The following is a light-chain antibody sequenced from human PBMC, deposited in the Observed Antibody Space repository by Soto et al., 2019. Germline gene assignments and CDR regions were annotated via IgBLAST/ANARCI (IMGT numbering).Light chain of an antibody. V-gene: IGKV3-20*01. J-gene: IGKJ3*01. CDR2: RAS. CDR3: HQFGSSPLDT. CDR1: QTISSSF. Sequence: EIVLTQSPGTLSLSPGERATLSCRASQTISSSFLAWYQQKPGQAPRLLIYRASRRAPGIPDRFSGSGLWTEFTLPSSWLEPEDFAVYYCHQFGSSPLDTFGPGTKVEIK.